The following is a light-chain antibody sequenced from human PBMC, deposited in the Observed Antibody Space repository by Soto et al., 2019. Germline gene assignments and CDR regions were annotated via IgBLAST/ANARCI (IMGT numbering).Light chain of an antibody. Sequence: QSVLTQPASVSGSPGQSITISCTGTSSDVGGYEYVSWYQQHPGKAPKLVIYAVNNRPSGVSNRFSGSTSGNTASLTISGPQAEDEADYYCKSYTSRSTPWVFGGGTKLTVL. J-gene: IGLJ3*02. CDR2: AVN. CDR1: SSDVGGYEY. V-gene: IGLV2-14*01. CDR3: KSYTSRSTPWV.